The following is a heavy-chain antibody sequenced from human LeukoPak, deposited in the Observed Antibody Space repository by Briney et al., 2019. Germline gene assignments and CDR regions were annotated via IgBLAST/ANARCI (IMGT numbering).Heavy chain of an antibody. Sequence: SETLSLTCTVSGGSISSGGYYWSWIRQFPGKDLEWIGYIYYSGSTYYNPSLKSRVTISVDTSKNQFSLKLSSVTAADTAVYYCARSQENDYGDRGGYYGMDVWGQGTTVTVSS. CDR3: ARSQENDYGDRGGYYGMDV. V-gene: IGHV4-31*03. J-gene: IGHJ6*02. CDR1: GGSISSGGYY. CDR2: IYYSGST. D-gene: IGHD4-17*01.